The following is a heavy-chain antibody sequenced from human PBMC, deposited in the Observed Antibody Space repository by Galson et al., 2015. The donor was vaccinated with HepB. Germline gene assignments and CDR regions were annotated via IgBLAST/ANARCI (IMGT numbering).Heavy chain of an antibody. CDR2: ISYDGSNK. CDR1: GFTFSSYA. Sequence: SLRLSCAASGFTFSSYAMHWVRQAPGKGLEWVAVISYDGSNKYYADSVKGRFTISRDNSKNTLYLQMNSLRAEDTAVYYCASVITGTTWYFDYWGQGTLVTVSS. D-gene: IGHD1-7*01. CDR3: ASVITGTTWYFDY. J-gene: IGHJ4*02. V-gene: IGHV3-30-3*01.